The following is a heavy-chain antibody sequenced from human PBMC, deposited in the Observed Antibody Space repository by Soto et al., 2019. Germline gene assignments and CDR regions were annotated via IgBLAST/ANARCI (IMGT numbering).Heavy chain of an antibody. J-gene: IGHJ4*02. Sequence: GGSLRLSCAASGFTFSSYWMSWVRQAPGKGLEWVANIKQDGSEKYYVDSVKGRFTISRDNAKNSLYLQMNSLRAEDTAVYYCASVVPAASFDYWGQGTLVTVSS. CDR1: GFTFSSYW. CDR3: ASVVPAASFDY. CDR2: IKQDGSEK. D-gene: IGHD2-2*01. V-gene: IGHV3-7*01.